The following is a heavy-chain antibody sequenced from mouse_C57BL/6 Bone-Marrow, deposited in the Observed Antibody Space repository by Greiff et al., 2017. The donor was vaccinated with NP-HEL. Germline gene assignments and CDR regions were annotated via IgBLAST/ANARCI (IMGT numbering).Heavy chain of an antibody. D-gene: IGHD1-1*01. CDR2: ISDGGSYT. CDR1: GFTFSSYA. Sequence: EVMLVESGGGLVKPGGSLKLSCAASGFTFSSYAMSWVRQTPEKRLEWVATISDGGSYTYYPDNVKGRFTISRDNAKNNLYLQMSHLKSEDTAMYYCARGRNYYGSTPFDYWGQGTTLTVSS. CDR3: ARGRNYYGSTPFDY. J-gene: IGHJ2*01. V-gene: IGHV5-4*03.